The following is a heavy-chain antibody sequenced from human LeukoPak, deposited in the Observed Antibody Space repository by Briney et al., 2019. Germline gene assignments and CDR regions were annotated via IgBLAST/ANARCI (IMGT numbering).Heavy chain of an antibody. D-gene: IGHD4-23*01. CDR1: GYTFTNYY. Sequence: GASVTVSCKSSGYTFTNYYIHWVRQAPGQGLEWMGRIHPDTGVTTYAQKFQARVTMTSDTSITTVSMEMNSLRSDDTAMYFCRRGVGRTVVPGSKYWGQGTLVNVSS. V-gene: IGHV1-2*06. CDR2: IHPDTGVT. J-gene: IGHJ4*02. CDR3: RRGVGRTVVPGSKY.